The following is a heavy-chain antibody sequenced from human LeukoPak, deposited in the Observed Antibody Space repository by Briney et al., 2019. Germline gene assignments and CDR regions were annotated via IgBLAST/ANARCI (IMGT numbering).Heavy chain of an antibody. V-gene: IGHV3-30-3*01. J-gene: IGHJ4*02. D-gene: IGHD5-18*01. CDR1: GFTFSSYN. CDR3: AMGRLGTASDY. Sequence: PWGSLRLSCVASGFTFSSYNMHWVRQAPGKGLEWVAVISYDGSNKYYADSVKGRFTISRDNAKNSLYLQMNSLRAEDTAVYYCAMGRLGTASDYWGQGTLVTVSS. CDR2: ISYDGSNK.